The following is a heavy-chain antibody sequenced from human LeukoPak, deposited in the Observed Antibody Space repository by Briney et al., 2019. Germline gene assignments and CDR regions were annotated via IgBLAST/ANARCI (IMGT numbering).Heavy chain of an antibody. CDR1: GGSISSSSYY. Sequence: SETLSLTCTVSGGSISSSSYYWGWIRQPPGKGLEWIGSIYYSGNTNYNPSFKSRVTISVDTSKKQFSLKLSSVTAADTAVYYCARDLRRGQWLAHWGQGTLVTVSS. CDR3: ARDLRRGQWLAH. CDR2: IYYSGNT. J-gene: IGHJ4*02. V-gene: IGHV4-39*07. D-gene: IGHD6-19*01.